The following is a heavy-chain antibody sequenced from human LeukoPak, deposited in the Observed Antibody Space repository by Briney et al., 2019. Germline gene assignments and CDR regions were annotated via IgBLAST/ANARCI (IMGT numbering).Heavy chain of an antibody. V-gene: IGHV3-21*04. J-gene: IGHJ4*02. CDR2: ISSSRSYI. Sequence: GGSLRLSCAASGFTFSSYSMNWVRQAPGKGLEWVSSISSSRSYIYYADSVKGRFTISRDNAKNSLYLQMNSLRAEDTAVYYCATYNWNDRTFDYWGQGTLVTVSS. CDR1: GFTFSSYS. D-gene: IGHD1-1*01. CDR3: ATYNWNDRTFDY.